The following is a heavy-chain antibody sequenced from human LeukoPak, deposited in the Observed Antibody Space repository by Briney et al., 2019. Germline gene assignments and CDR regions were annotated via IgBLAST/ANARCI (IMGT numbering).Heavy chain of an antibody. CDR1: GGSLSGYY. D-gene: IGHD3-9*01. Sequence: SETLSLTCAVYGGSLSGYYWSWIRQPPGKGLEWIGEINHSGSTNYNPSLKSRVTISVDTSKNQFSLKLSSVTAADTAVYYCARGVLRYFDWLLPPGYFDYWGQGTLVSVSS. J-gene: IGHJ4*02. CDR3: ARGVLRYFDWLLPPGYFDY. V-gene: IGHV4-34*01. CDR2: INHSGST.